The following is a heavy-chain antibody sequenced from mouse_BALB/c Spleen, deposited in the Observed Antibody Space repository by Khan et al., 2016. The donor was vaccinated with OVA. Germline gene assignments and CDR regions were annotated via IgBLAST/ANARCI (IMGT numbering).Heavy chain of an antibody. D-gene: IGHD2-14*01. J-gene: IGHJ3*01. V-gene: IGHV2-2*01. CDR1: GFSLTTYG. CDR3: ARNSYMYDFTY. Sequence: QVQLKESGPGLVRPSQTLSITCTVSGFSLTTYGVHWVRQSPGRGLEWLGVIQSGGNTDYNAAFISRLSITKDNSKSQVFFKMNSLQADDTAMYYCARNSYMYDFTYWGQGTLVTVSA. CDR2: IQSGGNT.